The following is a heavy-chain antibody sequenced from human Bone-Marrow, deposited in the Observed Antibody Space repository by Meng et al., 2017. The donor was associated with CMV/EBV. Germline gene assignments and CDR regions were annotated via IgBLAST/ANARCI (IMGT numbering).Heavy chain of an antibody. V-gene: IGHV1-46*01. CDR3: ARDYVDYGGNGGMDV. D-gene: IGHD4-23*01. J-gene: IGHJ6*02. Sequence: ASVKVSCKASGYTFTSYYMHWVRQAPGQGLEWMGIINPSGGSTSYAQKFQGRVTMTRDTSTSTVYMELSSLRSEDTAVYYCARDYVDYGGNGGMDVWGPGTTVTVSS. CDR2: INPSGGST. CDR1: GYTFTSYY.